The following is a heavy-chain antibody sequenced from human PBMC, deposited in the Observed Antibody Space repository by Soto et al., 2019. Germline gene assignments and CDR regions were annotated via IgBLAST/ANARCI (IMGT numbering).Heavy chain of an antibody. V-gene: IGHV5-51*01. J-gene: IGHJ5*02. CDR3: ARHESGYTLDP. Sequence: PGKALKISRKGSGYSFTTYWIAWVRQLPGKGLEWMGIIYPGDSDTRYSPSFEGQVTISADKSISPAYLQWSSLKASDTAMYYCARHESGYTLDPWGQGTLVTVSS. CDR1: GYSFTTYW. D-gene: IGHD5-12*01. CDR2: IYPGDSDT.